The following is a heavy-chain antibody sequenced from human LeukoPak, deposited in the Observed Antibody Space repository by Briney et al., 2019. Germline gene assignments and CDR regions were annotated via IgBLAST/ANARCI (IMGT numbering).Heavy chain of an antibody. V-gene: IGHV4-59*01. Sequence: SETLSLTCTVSGGSISSYYWSWIRQPPGKGLEWIGYIYYSGSTNYNPSLKSRVTISVDTSKNQFSLKLSSVTAADTAVYYCARADGYCSSTSCLGSFDYRGQGTLVTVSS. CDR2: IYYSGST. J-gene: IGHJ4*02. CDR3: ARADGYCSSTSCLGSFDY. CDR1: GGSISSYY. D-gene: IGHD2-2*01.